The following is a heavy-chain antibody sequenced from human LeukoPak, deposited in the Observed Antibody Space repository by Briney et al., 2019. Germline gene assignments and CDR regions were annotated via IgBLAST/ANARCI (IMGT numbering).Heavy chain of an antibody. CDR3: ARGGYSSSWYSFAPKNWFDP. CDR1: GGSISSGSYY. CDR2: IYTSGST. Sequence: SQTLSLTCTVSGGSISSGSYYWSWIRQPAGTGLEWIGRIYTSGSTNYNPSLKSRVTISVDTSKNQFSLKLSSVTAADTAVYYCARGGYSSSWYSFAPKNWFDPWGQGTLVTVSS. D-gene: IGHD6-13*01. J-gene: IGHJ5*02. V-gene: IGHV4-61*02.